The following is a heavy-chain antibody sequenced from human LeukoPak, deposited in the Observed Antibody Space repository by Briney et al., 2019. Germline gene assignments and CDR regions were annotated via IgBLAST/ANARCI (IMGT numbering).Heavy chain of an antibody. CDR2: INHSGST. J-gene: IGHJ4*02. CDR1: GGSFSGYY. CDR3: AKDSSSSLDY. V-gene: IGHV4-34*01. Sequence: SETLSLTCAVYGGSFSGYYWSWIRQPPGKGLEWIGEINHSGSTNYNPSLKSRVTISVDTSKNQFSLKLSSVTAADTAVYYCAKDSSSSLDYWGQGTLVTVSS. D-gene: IGHD6-6*01.